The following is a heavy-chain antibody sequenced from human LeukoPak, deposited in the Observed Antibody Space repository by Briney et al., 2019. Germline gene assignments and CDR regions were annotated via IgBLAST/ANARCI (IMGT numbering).Heavy chain of an antibody. CDR3: ARVALRSSGYSQRYFDY. D-gene: IGHD3-22*01. J-gene: IGHJ4*02. CDR2: INPNSGGT. Sequence: ASVTVSCKASGYTFTGYYMHWVRQAPGQGLEWMGWINPNSGGTNYAQKFQGRVTMTRDTSISTAYMELSRLRSDDTAVYYCARVALRSSGYSQRYFDYWGQGTLVTVSS. V-gene: IGHV1-2*02. CDR1: GYTFTGYY.